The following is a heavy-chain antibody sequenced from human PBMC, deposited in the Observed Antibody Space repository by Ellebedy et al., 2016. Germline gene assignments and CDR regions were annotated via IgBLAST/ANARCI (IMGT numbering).Heavy chain of an antibody. J-gene: IGHJ4*02. D-gene: IGHD5-12*01. CDR2: IIPILGIA. CDR1: GGTFSSYA. CDR3: ARGGYSGYDYPIVSGSHQIPELDY. V-gene: IGHV1-69*04. Sequence: ASVKVSCKASGGTFSSYAISWVRQAPGQGLEWMGRIIPILGIANYAQKFQGRVTITADKSTSTAYMELSSLRSEDTAVYYCARGGYSGYDYPIVSGSHQIPELDYWGQGTLVTVSS.